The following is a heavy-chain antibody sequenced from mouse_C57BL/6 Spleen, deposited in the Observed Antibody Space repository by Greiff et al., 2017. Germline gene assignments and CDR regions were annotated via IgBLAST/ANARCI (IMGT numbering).Heavy chain of an antibody. CDR2: ISSGGSYT. Sequence: EVQVVESGGDLVKPGGSLKLSCAASGFTFSSYGMSWVRQTPDKRLEWVATISSGGSYTYYPDSVKGRFTISRDNAKNTLYLQMSSLKSEDTAMYYCARQKDYDGAWFAYWGQGTLVTVSA. CDR1: GFTFSSYG. J-gene: IGHJ3*01. V-gene: IGHV5-6*01. CDR3: ARQKDYDGAWFAY. D-gene: IGHD2-4*01.